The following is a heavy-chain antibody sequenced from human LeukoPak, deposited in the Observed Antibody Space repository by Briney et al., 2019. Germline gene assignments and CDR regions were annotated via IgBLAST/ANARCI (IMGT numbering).Heavy chain of an antibody. J-gene: IGHJ4*02. D-gene: IGHD1-7*01. Sequence: GASVKVSRKASGYTFTSYDINWVRQATGQGLEWMGWMNPNSGNTGYAQKFQGRVTMTRNTSISTAYMELSSLRSEDTAVYYCARGRLRQYNWNYGFFVYWGQGTLVTVSS. CDR2: MNPNSGNT. CDR3: ARGRLRQYNWNYGFFVY. V-gene: IGHV1-8*01. CDR1: GYTFTSYD.